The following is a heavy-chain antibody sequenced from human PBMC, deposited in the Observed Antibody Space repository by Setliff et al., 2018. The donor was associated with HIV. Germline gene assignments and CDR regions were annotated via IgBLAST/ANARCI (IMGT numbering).Heavy chain of an antibody. V-gene: IGHV4-31*03. CDR2: MNSRGRS. CDR3: ARASLDTIIGVNCYYMDV. Sequence: PSETLSLTCTVSGDSISRGGFFWNWVSQHPGKGMEWIGDMNSRGRSHYNPSLKSRVSISVNRSKNQFSLKATSVTAADTVVYYCARASLDTIIGVNCYYMDVWGKGTTVTVSS. J-gene: IGHJ6*03. D-gene: IGHD3-3*01. CDR1: GDSISRGGFF.